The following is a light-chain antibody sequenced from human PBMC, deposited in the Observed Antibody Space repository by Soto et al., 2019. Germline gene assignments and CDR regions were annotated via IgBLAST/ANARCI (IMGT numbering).Light chain of an antibody. Sequence: QSALTQPPSASGSPGQSVTISCTGTSSDVGGYDYVSWYQQHPGKAPKLMIYEVTIRPSGVSDRFSGSKSGNTASLTVSGLQAEDEADYYCSSYTGGNPSYVFGTGTKDRP. CDR2: EVT. CDR1: SSDVGGYDY. V-gene: IGLV2-8*01. J-gene: IGLJ1*01. CDR3: SSYTGGNPSYV.